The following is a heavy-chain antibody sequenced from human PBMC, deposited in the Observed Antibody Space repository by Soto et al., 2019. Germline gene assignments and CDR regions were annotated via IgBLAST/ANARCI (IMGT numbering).Heavy chain of an antibody. J-gene: IGHJ6*02. D-gene: IGHD2-15*01. CDR2: ISSSGYI. Sequence: EVQLVESGGGLVKPGGSRRLPVAAPGFNFNSYTINWVRQAQGKRLEWLSSISSSGYIFSTDSVRGRFTISRDNAKNSVYLQINSLRAEDTAVYFCARDCSGGSCYPGMDVWGQGTTVTVSS. CDR1: GFNFNSYT. V-gene: IGHV3-21*01. CDR3: ARDCSGGSCYPGMDV.